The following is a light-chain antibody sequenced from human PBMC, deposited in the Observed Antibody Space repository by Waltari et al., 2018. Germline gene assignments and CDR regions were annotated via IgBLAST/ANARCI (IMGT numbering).Light chain of an antibody. V-gene: IGKV3-20*01. CDR2: HAS. J-gene: IGKJ1*01. CDR1: QSISKY. Sequence: EIMLTQSPGTLSLSPGERPTLSCKASQSISKYLAWYQQKPGQAPRLLIYHASSRATGNPDRFSGSGSETDFSLTISRLEPEDFAVYYCQHYVRLPATFGQGTNVEIK. CDR3: QHYVRLPAT.